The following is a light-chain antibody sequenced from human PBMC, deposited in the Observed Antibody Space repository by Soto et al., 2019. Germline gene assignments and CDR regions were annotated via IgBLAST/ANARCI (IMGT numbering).Light chain of an antibody. Sequence: EVVMTQSPGTLSVSPGERATLSCRASQSVGSNLAWYQQKPGQAPRLLIYGASARATGLPARFSGSGSGTEFTLTISSLQFEDFAVYYCQQYNNWRTFGQGTKVEIK. CDR2: GAS. CDR3: QQYNNWRT. V-gene: IGKV3-15*01. J-gene: IGKJ1*01. CDR1: QSVGSN.